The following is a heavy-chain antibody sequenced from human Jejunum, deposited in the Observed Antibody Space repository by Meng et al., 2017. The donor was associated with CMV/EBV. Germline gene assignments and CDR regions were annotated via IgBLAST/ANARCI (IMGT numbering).Heavy chain of an antibody. V-gene: IGHV1-2*02. CDR1: GGSFTTYY. CDR3: ARDRDLNHGASFDY. CDR2: INPNNGVT. Sequence: QVQLVQSGAEVKKPGSSVKVACKTSGGSFTTYYIQWVRQAPGQGLEWMGWINPNNGVTYYAQKFQGRVTMTRDTPISTAYLELSRLRSDDTAMYYCARDRDLNHGASFDYWGQETLVTVSS. D-gene: IGHD2-21*01. J-gene: IGHJ4*02.